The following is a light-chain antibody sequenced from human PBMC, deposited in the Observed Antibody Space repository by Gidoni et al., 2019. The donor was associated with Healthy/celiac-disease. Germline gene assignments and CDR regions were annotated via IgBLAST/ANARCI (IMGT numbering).Light chain of an antibody. V-gene: IGKV3-11*01. Sequence: ELVLTQSPATLSLSPGERATLSCRASQSVSSYLAWYQQKPGQAPRLLIYDASNRATGIPARFSGSGSGTDFTLTISSLEPEDFAVYYCQQRSNWPLITFGQGTRLEIK. CDR1: QSVSSY. CDR2: DAS. CDR3: QQRSNWPLIT. J-gene: IGKJ5*01.